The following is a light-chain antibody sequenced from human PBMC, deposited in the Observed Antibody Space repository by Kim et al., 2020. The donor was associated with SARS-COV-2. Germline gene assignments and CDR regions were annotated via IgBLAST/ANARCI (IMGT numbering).Light chain of an antibody. CDR1: SGHSSYA. CDR3: QTWGTGIHWV. CDR2: LNSDGSH. V-gene: IGLV4-69*01. J-gene: IGLJ3*02. Sequence: QLVLTQSPPASASLGASVKLTCTLSSGHSSYAIAWHQQQPEKGPRYLMKLNSDGSHSKGDGIPDRFSGSSSGAERYLTISSLQSEDEADYYCQTWGTGIHWVFGGGTQLTVL.